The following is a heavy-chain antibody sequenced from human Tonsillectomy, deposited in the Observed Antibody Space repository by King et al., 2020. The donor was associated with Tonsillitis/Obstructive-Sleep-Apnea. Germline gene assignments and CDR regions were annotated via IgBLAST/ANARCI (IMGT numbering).Heavy chain of an antibody. V-gene: IGHV2-5*02. D-gene: IGHD2-2*01. J-gene: IGHJ6*03. CDR3: AHTKYQLLPPYYYYYMDV. CDR2: IYWDDDK. CDR1: GFSLSTSGVG. Sequence: ITLKESGPTLVKPTQTLTLTCTFSGFSLSTSGVGVGWIRQPPGKALQWLALIYWDDDKRYSPSLKSRLTITKDTSKNQVVLTMTNMDPVDTATYYCAHTKYQLLPPYYYYYMDVWGKGTTVTVSS.